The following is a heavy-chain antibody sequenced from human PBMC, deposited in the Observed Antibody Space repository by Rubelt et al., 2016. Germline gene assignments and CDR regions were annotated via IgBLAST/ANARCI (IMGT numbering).Heavy chain of an antibody. Sequence: QVQLVQSGAEVKKPGSSVKVSCKASGGTFSSYAISWVRQAPGQGLEWMGGIIPICGTANYGQQVQGRVTITTDSSTSTAYMERRGLRSDATAVYYCARDPYGDRDHDYWGQGTLVTVSS. J-gene: IGHJ4*02. CDR1: GGTFSSYA. CDR3: ARDPYGDRDHDY. D-gene: IGHD4-17*01. CDR2: IIPICGTA. V-gene: IGHV1-69*01.